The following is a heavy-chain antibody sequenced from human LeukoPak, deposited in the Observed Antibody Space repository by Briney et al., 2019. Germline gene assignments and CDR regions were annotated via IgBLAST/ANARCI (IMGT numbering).Heavy chain of an antibody. CDR2: ISSSGSTI. CDR1: GFTFSSYS. D-gene: IGHD3-22*01. CDR3: ARDAEAYYYDSSGYPRFDY. Sequence: GGSLRLSCAASGFTFSSYSMNWVRQAPGKGLEWVSYISSSGSTIYYADSVKGRFTISRDNAKNSLYLQMNSLRGEDTAVYYCARDAEAYYYDSSGYPRFDYWGQGTLVTVSS. J-gene: IGHJ4*02. V-gene: IGHV3-48*04.